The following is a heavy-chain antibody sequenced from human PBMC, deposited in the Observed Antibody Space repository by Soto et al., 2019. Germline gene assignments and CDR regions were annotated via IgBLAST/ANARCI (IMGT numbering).Heavy chain of an antibody. V-gene: IGHV3-72*01. D-gene: IGHD6-19*01. CDR2: SRNKANRYTT. J-gene: IGHJ4*02. CDR3: ARVRAVAGTGYFDY. CDR1: GFTFSDHY. Sequence: GGSLRLSCAASGFTFSDHYLDWVRQAPGKGLEWVGRSRNKANRYTTDYAAFVKGRFTISRDDSKNSLYLQMNSLKTEDTAVYYCARVRAVAGTGYFDYWGQGTLVTVSS.